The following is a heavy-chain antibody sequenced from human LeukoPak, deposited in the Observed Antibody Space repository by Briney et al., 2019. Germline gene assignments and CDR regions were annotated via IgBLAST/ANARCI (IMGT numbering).Heavy chain of an antibody. CDR3: ARDRNYYYGSGNYNPTPFDY. J-gene: IGHJ4*02. V-gene: IGHV1-3*01. CDR2: INAGNGNT. D-gene: IGHD3-10*01. CDR1: GYTFTSYA. Sequence: GASVKVSCKASGYTFTSYAMHWVRQAPGQRLGWMGWINAGNGNTKYSQKFQGRVTITRDTSTSTAYMELRSLRSDDTAVYYCARDRNYYYGSGNYNPTPFDYWGQGILVTVSS.